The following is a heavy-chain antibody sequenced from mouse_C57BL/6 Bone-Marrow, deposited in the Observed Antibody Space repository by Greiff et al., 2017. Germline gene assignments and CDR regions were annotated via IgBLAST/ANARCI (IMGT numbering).Heavy chain of an antibody. J-gene: IGHJ4*01. V-gene: IGHV2-2*01. D-gene: IGHD2-3*01. CDR1: GFSLTSYG. Sequence: VQLKESGPGLVQPSQSLSITCTVSGFSLTSYGVHWVRQSPGKGLEWLGVIWSGGSTDYNAAFISRLSISKDNSKSQVFFKMNSLQADDTAIYYCARNGIYDGYYYAMDYWGQGTSVTVSS. CDR2: IWSGGST. CDR3: ARNGIYDGYYYAMDY.